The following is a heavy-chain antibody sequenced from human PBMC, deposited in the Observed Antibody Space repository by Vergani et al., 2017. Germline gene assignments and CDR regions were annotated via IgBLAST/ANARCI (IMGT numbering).Heavy chain of an antibody. J-gene: IGHJ4*02. V-gene: IGHV3-23*01. Sequence: EVQLLESGGGLVQPGGSLRLSCAASGFTFSSYAMSWVRQAPGKGLEWVSAISGSGGSTYYAASVKGRFTISRDTSKNTLYLQMNSLRAEDTAVYYCAKGYDYVLAPPDYWGQGTLVTVSS. CDR2: ISGSGGST. D-gene: IGHD3-16*01. CDR3: AKGYDYVLAPPDY. CDR1: GFTFSSYA.